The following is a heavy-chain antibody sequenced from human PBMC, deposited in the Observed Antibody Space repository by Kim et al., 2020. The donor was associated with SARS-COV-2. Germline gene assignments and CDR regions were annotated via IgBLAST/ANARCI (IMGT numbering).Heavy chain of an antibody. D-gene: IGHD1-26*01. V-gene: IGHV3-30*09. Sequence: DPVKCRIANSRDNSKTTLYLQMNSLRAEDTAVYYCARDPDSGSYCDDAFDIWGQGTMVTVSS. CDR3: ARDPDSGSYCDDAFDI. J-gene: IGHJ3*02.